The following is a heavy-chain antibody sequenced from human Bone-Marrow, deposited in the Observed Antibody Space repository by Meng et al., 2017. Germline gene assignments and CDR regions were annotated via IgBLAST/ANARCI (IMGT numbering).Heavy chain of an antibody. CDR3: GRGLGFGRDGYIFDY. Sequence: GGSLRLSCAASGFTFSSYWIHWVRQAPGKGLVWVSRINSDGSSTSYADSVKGRFTISRDNAKNTLYLQMNSLRAEDTAVYYCGRGLGFGRDGYIFDYWGQGTLVTVSS. CDR1: GFTFSSYW. J-gene: IGHJ4*02. CDR2: INSDGSST. V-gene: IGHV3-74*01. D-gene: IGHD5-24*01.